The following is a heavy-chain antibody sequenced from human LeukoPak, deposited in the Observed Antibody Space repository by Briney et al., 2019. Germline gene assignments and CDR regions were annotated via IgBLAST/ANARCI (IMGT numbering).Heavy chain of an antibody. Sequence: GGSLRLSCAASGFTFSSYGMHWVRQAPGKGLEWVAVISYDGSNKYYADSVKGRFTISRDNSKNMLYLQMNSLRAEDTAVYYCARSRDGYNFLIYWGQGTLVAVSS. D-gene: IGHD5-24*01. V-gene: IGHV3-30*03. CDR2: ISYDGSNK. J-gene: IGHJ4*02. CDR3: ARSRDGYNFLIY. CDR1: GFTFSSYG.